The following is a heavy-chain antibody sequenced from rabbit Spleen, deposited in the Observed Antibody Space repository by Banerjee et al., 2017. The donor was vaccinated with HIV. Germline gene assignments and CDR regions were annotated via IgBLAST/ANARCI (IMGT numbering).Heavy chain of an antibody. Sequence: QSLEESGGGLVQPEGSLTLTCKASGFDFSSNDYMCWVRQAPGKGLEWIACINAATAKPVYATWAKGRFTISRTSSTTVTLRMTSLTAADRATYFCARDLVGVIGWNFYLWGPGTLVTVS. J-gene: IGHJ4*01. CDR2: INAATAKP. CDR1: GFDFSSNDY. CDR3: ARDLVGVIGWNFYL. D-gene: IGHD1-1*01. V-gene: IGHV1S40*01.